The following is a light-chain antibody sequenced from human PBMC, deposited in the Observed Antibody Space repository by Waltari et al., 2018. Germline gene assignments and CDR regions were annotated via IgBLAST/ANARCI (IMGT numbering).Light chain of an antibody. J-gene: IGKJ4*01. CDR3: QQYNGWPLT. CDR2: GAS. Sequence: EIAMTQSPATLSVSPVERATLSCRASQSASTNVAWYQQKPGQAPRLLIYGASTRATGSPARLRGSGSVTEFTLTISSLETEDFAVYFCQQYNGWPLTFGGGTTVGIK. CDR1: QSASTN. V-gene: IGKV3-15*01.